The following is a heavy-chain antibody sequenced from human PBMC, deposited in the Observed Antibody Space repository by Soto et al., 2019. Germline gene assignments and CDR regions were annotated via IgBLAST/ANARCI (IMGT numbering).Heavy chain of an antibody. J-gene: IGHJ4*02. CDR2: ISSDGSIT. CDR3: GRDGSMVATTAYFDN. Sequence: GGSLRLSCAASGFTFSSYWMHWVRQAPGKGLVWVSRISSDGSITSYADSVMGRFTISRDSAKNTLYLQMNSLRAEDTAVYYCGRDGSMVATTAYFDNWGQGTLVTVSS. D-gene: IGHD5-12*01. V-gene: IGHV3-74*01. CDR1: GFTFSSYW.